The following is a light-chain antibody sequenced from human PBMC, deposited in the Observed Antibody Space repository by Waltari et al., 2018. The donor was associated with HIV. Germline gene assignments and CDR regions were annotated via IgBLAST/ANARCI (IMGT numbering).Light chain of an antibody. CDR2: EDK. CDR1: SGNIASDS. CDR3: QSFDSTNQV. J-gene: IGLJ3*02. Sequence: FMLTQPHSVSESPGKTVTISCTRSSGNIASDSVQWYQQRPGSSPTTVISEDKHRPSGVPDRFSGSIDSSSNSASLTISGLKTEDEADYYCQSFDSTNQVFGGGTKLTVL. V-gene: IGLV6-57*01.